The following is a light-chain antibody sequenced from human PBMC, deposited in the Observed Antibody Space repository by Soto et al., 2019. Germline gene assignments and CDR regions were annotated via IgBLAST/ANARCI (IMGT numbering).Light chain of an antibody. J-gene: IGLJ3*02. CDR1: SSDIGAYNY. CDR3: SSYASSRTRV. CDR2: EVS. Sequence: QSALTQPASVSGSPGQSITISCTGTSSDIGAYNYVSWYRQHPGKAPQLLIYEVSNRPSGVSNRFSGSKSGNTASLTISGLQAEDEATYFCSSYASSRTRVFGGGTKLTVL. V-gene: IGLV2-14*01.